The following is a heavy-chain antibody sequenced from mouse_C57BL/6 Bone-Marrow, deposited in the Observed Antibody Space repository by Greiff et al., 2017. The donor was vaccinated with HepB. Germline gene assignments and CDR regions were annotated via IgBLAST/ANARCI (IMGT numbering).Heavy chain of an antibody. V-gene: IGHV1-7*01. Sequence: VQLQQSGAELVKPGASVKLSCKASGYTFTSYWMHWVKQRPGQGLEWIGYINPSSGYTKYNQKFKDKATLTADKSSSTAYMQLSSLTYEDSAVYYCASTTEKDYYAMDYWGQGTSVTVSS. D-gene: IGHD1-1*01. CDR1: GYTFTSYW. CDR2: INPSSGYT. J-gene: IGHJ4*01. CDR3: ASTTEKDYYAMDY.